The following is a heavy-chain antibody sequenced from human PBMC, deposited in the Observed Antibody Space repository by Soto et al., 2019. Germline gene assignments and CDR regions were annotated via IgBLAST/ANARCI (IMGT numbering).Heavy chain of an antibody. V-gene: IGHV4-30-4*01. CDR2: IYYSGST. Sequence: QVQLQESGPGLVKPSQTLSLTCTVSGGSISSGDYYWSWIRQPPGKGLEWIGYIYYSGSTYYNPSLQSRVTISVDTSKNQFSLKLSSVTAADTAVYYCARRIHGGNSCFDYWGQGTLVTVSS. D-gene: IGHD2-21*02. CDR3: ARRIHGGNSCFDY. CDR1: GGSISSGDYY. J-gene: IGHJ4*02.